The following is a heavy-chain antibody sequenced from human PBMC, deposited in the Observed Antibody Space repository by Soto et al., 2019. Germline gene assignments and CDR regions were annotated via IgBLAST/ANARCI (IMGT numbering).Heavy chain of an antibody. J-gene: IGHJ6*01. CDR3: ARDKMSGGYYYYGMDV. V-gene: IGHV4-39*07. CDR1: GGSISSSSYY. Sequence: PSETLSLACTVSGGSISSSSYYWGWIRQPPGKGLEWIGSIYYSGSTYYNPSLKSRVTISVDTSKNQFSLKLSSVTAADTAVYYCARDKMSGGYYYYGMDVWGQGTTVTVSS. D-gene: IGHD3-16*01. CDR2: IYYSGST.